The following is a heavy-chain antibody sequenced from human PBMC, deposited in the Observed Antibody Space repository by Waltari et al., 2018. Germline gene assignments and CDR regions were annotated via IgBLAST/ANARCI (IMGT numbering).Heavy chain of an antibody. D-gene: IGHD3-3*01. V-gene: IGHV3-21*01. CDR3: ARTPSGNPIFGVLYDS. CDR2: ISSISSYI. Sequence: EVQLVESGGGLVKSGGSLRISCAASGCAFSVYNMNWVRQAPGKGLEWVSSISSISSYIYYADSVKGRFTISRDNAKNSLYLQMNSLRAEDTAVYYCARTPSGNPIFGVLYDSWGQGTLVTVSS. CDR1: GCAFSVYN. J-gene: IGHJ4*02.